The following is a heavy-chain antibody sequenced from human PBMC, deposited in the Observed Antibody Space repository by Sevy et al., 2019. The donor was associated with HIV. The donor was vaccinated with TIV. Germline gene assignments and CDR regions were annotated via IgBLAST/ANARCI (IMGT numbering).Heavy chain of an antibody. Sequence: SETLSLTCTVSGGSISSSSYYWGWIRQPPGKGLEWIGSIYYSGSTYYNPSLRSRVTISVNTSKNQFSLKLSSVTAADTVVYYCARHYDFWSGYWNYYGMDVWGQGTTVTVSS. CDR1: GGSISSSSYY. D-gene: IGHD3-3*01. V-gene: IGHV4-39*01. CDR2: IYYSGST. CDR3: ARHYDFWSGYWNYYGMDV. J-gene: IGHJ6*02.